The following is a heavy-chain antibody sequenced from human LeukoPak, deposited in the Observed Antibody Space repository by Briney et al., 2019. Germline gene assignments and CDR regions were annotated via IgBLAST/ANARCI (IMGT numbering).Heavy chain of an antibody. CDR1: GYTFTSYD. CDR2: MNPNSGNT. D-gene: IGHD3-10*01. V-gene: IGHV1-8*01. CDR3: ARTPMVRGVKYNWFDP. J-gene: IGHJ5*02. Sequence: GASVKVSCKASGYTFTSYDINWVRQATGQGLEWMGWMNPNSGNTGYAQKFQGRVTMTRNTSISTAYMELSSLRSEDTAVYYCARTPMVRGVKYNWFDPWGQGTLVTVSS.